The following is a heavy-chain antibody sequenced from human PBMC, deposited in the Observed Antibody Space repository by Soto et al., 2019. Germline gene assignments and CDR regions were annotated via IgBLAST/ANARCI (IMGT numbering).Heavy chain of an antibody. Sequence: PVGSLRLSCAASGFTFSSYAMSWVRQAPGKGLEWVSAISGSGGSTYYADSVKGRFTISRDNSKNTLYLQMNSLRAEDTAVYYCAKDHGPLGIVATTPYYYYGMDVWGQGTTVTVSS. CDR3: AKDHGPLGIVATTPYYYYGMDV. V-gene: IGHV3-23*01. CDR1: GFTFSSYA. D-gene: IGHD5-12*01. J-gene: IGHJ6*02. CDR2: ISGSGGST.